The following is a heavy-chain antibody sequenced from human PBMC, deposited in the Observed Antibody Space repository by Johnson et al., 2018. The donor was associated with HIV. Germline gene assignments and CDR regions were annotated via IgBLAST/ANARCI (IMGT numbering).Heavy chain of an antibody. CDR2: ISSGGSTK. D-gene: IGHD3-10*01. Sequence: QVQLVEPGGGLVKPGGSLRLSCAASGVTFSDYYMSWIRQAPGKGLEWISYISSGGSTKYYADSVKGRFTISRDNAKNSLYLQMNSLRAEDTAVYYCASFWATGAFDIWGQGTMVTVSS. CDR3: ASFWATGAFDI. V-gene: IGHV3-11*04. J-gene: IGHJ3*02. CDR1: GVTFSDYY.